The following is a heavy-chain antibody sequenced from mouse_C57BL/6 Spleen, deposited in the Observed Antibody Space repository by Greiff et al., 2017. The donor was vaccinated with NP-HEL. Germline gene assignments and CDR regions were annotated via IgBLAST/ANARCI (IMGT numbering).Heavy chain of an antibody. Sequence: EVKLEESGPGLVKPSQSLSLTCSVTGYSITSGYYWNWIRQFPGNKLEWMGYISYDGSNNYNPSLKNRISITRDTSKNQFFLKLNSVTTEDTATYYCARGNYGSDDYFDYWGQGTTLTVSS. CDR1: GYSITSGYY. J-gene: IGHJ2*01. CDR3: ARGNYGSDDYFDY. V-gene: IGHV3-6*01. D-gene: IGHD1-1*01. CDR2: ISYDGSN.